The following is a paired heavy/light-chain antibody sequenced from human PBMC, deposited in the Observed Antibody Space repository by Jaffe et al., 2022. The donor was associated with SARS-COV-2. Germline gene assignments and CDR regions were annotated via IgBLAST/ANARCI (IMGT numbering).Heavy chain of an antibody. CDR3: ARHNAFSFDY. D-gene: IGHD2-2*01. CDR2: IHLGGST. V-gene: IGHV4-4*02. J-gene: IGHJ4*02. Sequence: QVQLQESGPGLVKPSGTLSLTCAVSGGSISSSHWWSWVRQPPGKGLEWIGQIHLGGSTSYSPSLRPRVTISVDTSNNQFSLSLNSLTAADTAVYYCARHNAFSFDYWGRGTLVTVSS. CDR1: GGSISSSHW.
Light chain of an antibody. V-gene: IGKV3-20*01. J-gene: IGKJ2*01. CDR2: GAS. CDR1: QSVSGSF. CDR3: QLYDNSAYT. Sequence: EIVLTQSPGTLSLSQGERATLSCRASQSVSGSFLTWYQQKPGQAPRLLIYGASTRATGIPDRFSGSGSGTDFTLTISRLEPEDFAVYYCQLYDNSAYTFGQGTKLEIK.